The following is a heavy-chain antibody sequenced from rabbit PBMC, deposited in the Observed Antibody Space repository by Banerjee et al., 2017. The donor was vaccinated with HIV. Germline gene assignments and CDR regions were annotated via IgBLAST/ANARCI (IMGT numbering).Heavy chain of an antibody. J-gene: IGHJ4*01. D-gene: IGHD4-1*01. CDR2: IDAGSSGST. CDR1: GFSFSSGYY. V-gene: IGHV1S40*01. CDR3: ARDLAGVVGWNFGL. Sequence: QQLVESGGGLVKPGASLTLTCKASGFSFSSGYYISWVRQAPGKGLELIACIDAGSSGSTYYASWAKGRFTISKTSSTTVTLQMTSLTVADTATYFCARDLAGVVGWNFGLWGPGTLVTVS.